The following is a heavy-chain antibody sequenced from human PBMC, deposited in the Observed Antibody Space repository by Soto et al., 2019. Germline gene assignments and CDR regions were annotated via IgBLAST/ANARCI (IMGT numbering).Heavy chain of an antibody. Sequence: QVQLQQWGAGLLKPSETLSLTCAVYGGSFSGYYWSWIRQPPGKGLEWIGEINHSGSTNYNPSLKSRVTISVDTSKIQFALKLSSVTAADTAVYYCARGPYYYGSGSYYIGYWGQGTLVTVSS. CDR1: GGSFSGYY. V-gene: IGHV4-34*01. D-gene: IGHD3-10*01. J-gene: IGHJ4*02. CDR2: INHSGST. CDR3: ARGPYYYGSGSYYIGY.